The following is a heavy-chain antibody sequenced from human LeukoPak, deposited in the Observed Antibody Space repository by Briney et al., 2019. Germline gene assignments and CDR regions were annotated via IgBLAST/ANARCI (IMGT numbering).Heavy chain of an antibody. CDR1: GFTFSNYW. CDR3: ARGADSGYSSDN. J-gene: IGHJ4*02. CDR2: IDSDGRST. Sequence: GGSLRLSCAASGFTFSNYWMHWVRQAPGKGLVWVSRIDSDGRSTNYADSVKGRFTISRDNAKNTLYLQMNSLRAEDTAVYYCARGADSGYSSDNWGQGTLVSVSS. D-gene: IGHD6-13*01. V-gene: IGHV3-74*01.